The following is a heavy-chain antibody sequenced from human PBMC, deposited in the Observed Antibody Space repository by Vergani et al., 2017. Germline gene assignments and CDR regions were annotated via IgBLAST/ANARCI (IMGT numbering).Heavy chain of an antibody. J-gene: IGHJ4*02. CDR2: IIPILGIA. V-gene: IGHV1-69*08. CDR1: GGTFSSYT. D-gene: IGHD6-25*01. Sequence: QVQLVQSGAEVKKPGSSVKVSCKASGGTFSSYTISWVRQAPGQGLEWMGRIIPILGIANYAQKFQGRVTITADKSTSTAYMELSSLRSEDTAVYYCARDRSIGRGVLDYWGQGTLVTVSS. CDR3: ARDRSIGRGVLDY.